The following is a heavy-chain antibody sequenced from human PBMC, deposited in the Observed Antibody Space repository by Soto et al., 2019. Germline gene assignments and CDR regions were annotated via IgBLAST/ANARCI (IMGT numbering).Heavy chain of an antibody. D-gene: IGHD2-2*01. Sequence: GESLKISCKGSGYIFTNYWISWVRQKPGQGLEWVGRIDPSDSYINYSPSFQGHVTVSADKSISTAYLQWSSLKASDTAMYYCERSFSTSCPIDYWGQGTLVTVSS. V-gene: IGHV5-10-1*01. CDR3: ERSFSTSCPIDY. J-gene: IGHJ4*02. CDR1: GYIFTNYW. CDR2: IDPSDSYI.